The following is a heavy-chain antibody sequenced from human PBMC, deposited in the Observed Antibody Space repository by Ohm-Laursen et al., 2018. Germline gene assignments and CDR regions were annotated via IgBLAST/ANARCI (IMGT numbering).Heavy chain of an antibody. CDR2: IKQDGSVK. V-gene: IGHV3-7*01. CDR1: GFTFSSYW. D-gene: IGHD6-6*01. Sequence: SLRLSCAASGFTFSSYWMSWVRQAPGKGLEWVANIKQDGSVKYYVDSVKGRFTISRDNAKNSVYLQLNSLRVEDTAVYYCARDSSRRAREGGMDVWGQGTTVTVSS. CDR3: ARDSSRRAREGGMDV. J-gene: IGHJ6*02.